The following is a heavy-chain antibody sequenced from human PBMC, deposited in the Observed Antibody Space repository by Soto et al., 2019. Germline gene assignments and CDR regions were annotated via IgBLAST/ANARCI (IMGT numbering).Heavy chain of an antibody. Sequence: GGSLRLSCAASGFTVSSYSMNWVRQAPGKGLEWVSYISSSSSTIYYADSVKGRFTISRDNAKNSLYLQMNSLRDEDTAVYYCAGGDCSGGSCYSSDAFDIWGQGTMVTVSS. J-gene: IGHJ3*02. CDR3: AGGDCSGGSCYSSDAFDI. CDR2: ISSSSSTI. V-gene: IGHV3-48*02. D-gene: IGHD2-15*01. CDR1: GFTVSSYS.